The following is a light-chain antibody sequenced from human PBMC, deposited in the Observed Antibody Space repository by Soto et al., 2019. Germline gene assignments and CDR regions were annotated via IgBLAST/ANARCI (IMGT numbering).Light chain of an antibody. Sequence: DLQLTQSPSILSASVGDRVTITCRASQSVRSWLAWYQQKPGKAPNLLIYYASNLASGVPSRFSGSGSGTEYTLSISSLQPEDFATYFCQQYNSHSLYSFGQGTKLEIK. CDR3: QQYNSHSLYS. V-gene: IGKV1-5*01. J-gene: IGKJ2*01. CDR2: YAS. CDR1: QSVRSW.